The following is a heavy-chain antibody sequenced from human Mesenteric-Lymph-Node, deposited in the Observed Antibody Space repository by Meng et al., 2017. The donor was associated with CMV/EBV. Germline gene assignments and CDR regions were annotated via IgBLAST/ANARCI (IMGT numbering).Heavy chain of an antibody. CDR1: GYIFTDYY. CDR3: ARDQSPNYFDY. Sequence: ASVKVSCKASGYIFTDYYIHWVRRAPGQGLESMGWINPNSGGTNYPQNFQGRVTVTSDRSSSTSYMELRSLRSDDTAVYYCARDQSPNYFDYWGQGTLVTVSS. CDR2: INPNSGGT. V-gene: IGHV1-2*02. J-gene: IGHJ4*02.